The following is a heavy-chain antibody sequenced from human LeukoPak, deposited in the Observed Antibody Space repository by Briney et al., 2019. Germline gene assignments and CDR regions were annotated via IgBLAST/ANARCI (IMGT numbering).Heavy chain of an antibody. V-gene: IGHV1-18*01. Sequence: ASVKVSCTASGYTFTTCGISWVRQAPGQGLEWMGWISIYRDDTNYAQKFQGRVTLTKDTSTSTAYMELSSLRSEDTAVYYCATAVVVTAFNWFDPWGQGTLVTVSS. D-gene: IGHD2-21*02. CDR2: ISIYRDDT. J-gene: IGHJ5*02. CDR3: ATAVVVTAFNWFDP. CDR1: GYTFTTCG.